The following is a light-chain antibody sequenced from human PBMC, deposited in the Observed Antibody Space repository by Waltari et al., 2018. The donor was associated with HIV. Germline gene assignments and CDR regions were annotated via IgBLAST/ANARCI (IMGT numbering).Light chain of an antibody. CDR2: RAS. J-gene: IGKJ2*01. V-gene: IGKV4-1*01. CDR1: QAVFYSSNSKKY. Sequence: DIVMTQSPDSLAVSLGERAIISCKSSQAVFYSSNSKKYLAWYQQKPGQPPKLLIYRASTRAYGVPDRFTGSGSGTDFTLSISSLQAEDVAVYYCQQYYTTPYTFGQGTKVEVK. CDR3: QQYYTTPYT.